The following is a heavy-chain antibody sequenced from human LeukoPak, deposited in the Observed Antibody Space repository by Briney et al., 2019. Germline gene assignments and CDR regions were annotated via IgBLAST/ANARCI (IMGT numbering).Heavy chain of an antibody. Sequence: KPSETLSLTCTVSGGSISSYYWSWIRQPPGKGLEWIGYIYYSGSTNYNPSLKSRVTISVDTSKNQFSLKLSSVTAADTAVYYCARAGGYYYDSSGYPAGNFDYWGQGTLVTVSS. D-gene: IGHD3-22*01. J-gene: IGHJ4*02. CDR2: IYYSGST. CDR3: ARAGGYYYDSSGYPAGNFDY. CDR1: GGSISSYY. V-gene: IGHV4-59*01.